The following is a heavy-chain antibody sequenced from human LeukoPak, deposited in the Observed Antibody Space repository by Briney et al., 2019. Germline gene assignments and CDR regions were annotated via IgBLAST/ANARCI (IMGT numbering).Heavy chain of an antibody. V-gene: IGHV4-34*01. CDR2: INHSGST. CDR3: ARLYGGNSNDAFDI. D-gene: IGHD4-23*01. CDR1: GGSFSGYY. Sequence: PSETLSLTCGVYGGSFSGYYWYWIRQPPGKGLEWIGEINHSGSTNYNPSLKSRVTISVDTSKNQFSLKLSSVTAADTAVYYCARLYGGNSNDAFDIWGQGTMVTVSS. J-gene: IGHJ3*02.